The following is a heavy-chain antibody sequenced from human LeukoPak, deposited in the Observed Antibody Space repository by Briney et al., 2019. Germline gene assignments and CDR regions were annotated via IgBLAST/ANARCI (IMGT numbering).Heavy chain of an antibody. Sequence: ASVKVSCKASVYTFTNSDISWVRLAPGQGHEWMGGISTYNGKTTYAQNFQGRVTMSTDTSTSTAYMELRSLRCDDTAVYYCARRIWSASTTTAPYYFDYWGQGTLVTVSS. CDR2: ISTYNGKT. V-gene: IGHV1-18*01. J-gene: IGHJ4*02. CDR1: VYTFTNSD. D-gene: IGHD1-26*01. CDR3: ARRIWSASTTTAPYYFDY.